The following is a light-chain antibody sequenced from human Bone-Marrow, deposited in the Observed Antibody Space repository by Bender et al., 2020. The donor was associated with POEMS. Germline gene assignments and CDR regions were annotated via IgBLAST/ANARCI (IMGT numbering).Light chain of an antibody. J-gene: IGLJ3*02. CDR3: ASYAGRNNLL. CDR1: SSDVGGYNL. CDR2: EVT. V-gene: IGLV2-8*01. Sequence: QSALTQPPSASGSPGQSVTISCTGTSSDVGGYNLVSWYRQHPGKAPQLVIYEVTKRPSGVPDRFSGSKSGNTASLTVSGLQDEDEADYYCASYAGRNNLLFGGGTKLTVL.